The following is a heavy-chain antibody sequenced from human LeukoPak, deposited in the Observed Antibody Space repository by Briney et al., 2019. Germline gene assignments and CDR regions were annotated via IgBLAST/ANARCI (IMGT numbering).Heavy chain of an antibody. CDR3: AFHSSGWYITTYYFDY. J-gene: IGHJ4*02. V-gene: IGHV3-30*04. CDR2: ISYDGSNK. Sequence: GGSLRLSCAASGFTFSSYAMHWVRQAPGKGLEWVAVISYDGSNKYYADSVKGRFTISRDNSKNTLYLQMNSLRAEDTAVYYCAFHSSGWYITTYYFDYWDQGTLVTVSS. D-gene: IGHD6-19*01. CDR1: GFTFSSYA.